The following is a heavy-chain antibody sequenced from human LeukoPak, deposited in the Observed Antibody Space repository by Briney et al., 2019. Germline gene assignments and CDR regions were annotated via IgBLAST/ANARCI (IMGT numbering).Heavy chain of an antibody. CDR1: GYSFTSYW. V-gene: IGHV5-51*01. CDR2: IYPGDSDT. D-gene: IGHD6-13*01. Sequence: GESLKISCKGSGYSFTSYWIGWVRQMPGKGLEWMGIIYPGDSDTRYSPSLQGQVTISADKSISTAYLQWSSLKASDTAMYYCARLITYSSSWNSYYYYHGMDVWGKGTTVTVSS. CDR3: ARLITYSSSWNSYYYYHGMDV. J-gene: IGHJ6*04.